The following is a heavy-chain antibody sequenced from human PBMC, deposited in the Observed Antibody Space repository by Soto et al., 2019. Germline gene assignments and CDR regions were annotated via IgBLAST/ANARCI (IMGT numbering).Heavy chain of an antibody. CDR1: GFTFSSYA. D-gene: IGHD6-6*01. CDR3: ARDGAARPPYYYYSRDG. J-gene: IGHJ6*04. Sequence: SLRLSCAASGFTFSSYAMHWVRQAPGKGLEWVAVISYDGGNKYYADSVKGRFTISRDNSKNTLYLQMNSLRAEDTAVYYCARDGAARPPYYYYSRDGCGKGTTVTVGS. CDR2: ISYDGGNK. V-gene: IGHV3-30-3*01.